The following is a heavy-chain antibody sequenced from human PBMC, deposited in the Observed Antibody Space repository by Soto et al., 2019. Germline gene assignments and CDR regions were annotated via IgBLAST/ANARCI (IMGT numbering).Heavy chain of an antibody. CDR3: GSSYGSGYRAFGY. CDR1: GDTFNFYS. Sequence: QVQLVQSGAEVKRPGSSVKVSCKASGDTFNFYSINWVRQAPGLGLEWMGRVNPIVSMSNYAQKFQGRVTVTADKATSTGYMELSSLRSEGTGIYYCGSSYGSGYRAFGYRGQGALVTGSS. V-gene: IGHV1-69*02. D-gene: IGHD3-10*01. CDR2: VNPIVSMS. J-gene: IGHJ4*02.